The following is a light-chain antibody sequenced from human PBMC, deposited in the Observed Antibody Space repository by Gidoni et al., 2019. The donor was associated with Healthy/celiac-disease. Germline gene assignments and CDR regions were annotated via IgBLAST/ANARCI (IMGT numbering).Light chain of an antibody. CDR2: SAS. Sequence: EIQMTQSPSSLSASVGDRVTITCRASHSISSYLYWYQQIPAQAPKLLIYSASSLQSGVPSMFSGSGSRTDFTLTISSLQPEDFATYYCQQTYSTPPVTFGGGTKVEIK. V-gene: IGKV1-39*01. CDR3: QQTYSTPPVT. J-gene: IGKJ4*01. CDR1: HSISSY.